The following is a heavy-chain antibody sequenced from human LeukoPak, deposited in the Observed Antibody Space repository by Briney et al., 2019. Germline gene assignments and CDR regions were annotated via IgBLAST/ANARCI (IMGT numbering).Heavy chain of an antibody. CDR2: ISSSGSTI. CDR1: GFTFSSYE. D-gene: IGHD5-12*01. Sequence: PGGSLRLSCAASGFTFSSYEMNWVRQAPGKGLEWASYISSSGSTIYYADSVKGRFTIFRDNAKNSLYLQPNSLRAEAMAVYYCARAFVVATIYYMDVWGKGTTVTVSS. V-gene: IGHV3-48*03. CDR3: ARAFVVATIYYMDV. J-gene: IGHJ6*03.